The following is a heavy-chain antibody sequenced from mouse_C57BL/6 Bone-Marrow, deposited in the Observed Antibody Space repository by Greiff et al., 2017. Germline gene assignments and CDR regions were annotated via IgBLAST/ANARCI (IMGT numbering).Heavy chain of an antibody. V-gene: IGHV1-26*01. D-gene: IGHD1-1*01. CDR1: GYTFTDYY. Sequence: VQLQQSGPELVKPGASVKISCKASGYTFTDYYMNWVKQSHGKSLEWIGDINPNNGGTSYNQKFKGKATLTVDKSSSTAYMELRSLTSEDSAVYYCARRGYYYGSSPFAYWGQGTLVTVSA. CDR2: INPNNGGT. CDR3: ARRGYYYGSSPFAY. J-gene: IGHJ3*01.